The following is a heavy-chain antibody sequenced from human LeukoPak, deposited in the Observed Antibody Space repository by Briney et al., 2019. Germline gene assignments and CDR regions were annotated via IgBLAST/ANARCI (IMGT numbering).Heavy chain of an antibody. J-gene: IGHJ4*02. Sequence: GGSLRLSCAASGFTFSSYWMSWIRQAPGKGLEWVANIKQDGSEKYYVDSVKGRFTNSRDNVENSVFLQMSSLRAEDTAVYYCVRDGRSGWHFDYWGQGALVTVSS. CDR3: VRDGRSGWHFDY. CDR2: IKQDGSEK. CDR1: GFTFSSYW. D-gene: IGHD6-19*01. V-gene: IGHV3-7*01.